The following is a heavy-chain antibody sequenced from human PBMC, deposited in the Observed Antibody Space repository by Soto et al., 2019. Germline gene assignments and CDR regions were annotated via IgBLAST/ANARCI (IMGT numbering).Heavy chain of an antibody. CDR1: GFTFSSYE. V-gene: IGHV3-48*03. CDR2: ISSSGSTI. J-gene: IGHJ5*02. CDR3: ASSLRFVVPAAIQGS. Sequence: PGGSLRLSCAASGFTFSSYEMNWVRQAPGKGLEWVSYISSSGSTIYYADSVKGRFTISRDNAKNSLYLQMNSLRAEDTAVYYCASSLRFVVPAAIQGSWGQGTLVTVSS. D-gene: IGHD2-2*01.